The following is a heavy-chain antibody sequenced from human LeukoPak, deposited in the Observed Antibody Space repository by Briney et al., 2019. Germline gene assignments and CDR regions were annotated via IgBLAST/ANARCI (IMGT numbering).Heavy chain of an antibody. J-gene: IGHJ4*02. CDR1: GFTFSSYG. V-gene: IGHV3-30*18. CDR2: ISYDGSNK. Sequence: GGSLRLSCAASGFTFSSYGMHWVRQAPGKGLEWVAVISYDGSNKYYADSVKGRFTISRDNSKNTLYLQMNSLRAEDPAVYYCAKDEGYSYGIRDDHFDYWGQGTLVTVSS. D-gene: IGHD5-18*01. CDR3: AKDEGYSYGIRDDHFDY.